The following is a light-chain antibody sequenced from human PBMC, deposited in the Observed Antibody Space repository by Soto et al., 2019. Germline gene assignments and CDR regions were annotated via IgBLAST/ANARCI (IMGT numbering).Light chain of an antibody. CDR1: QSVGSY. CDR2: DAS. V-gene: IGKV3-11*01. Sequence: EIVLTQSPATLTFSPWERATLSCRASQSVGSYLAWYQQKPGQAPRLLIYDASSRATGIPARFSGSGSGTEFTLTISSLQPDDFATYYCKQYNSYWKFGQGTKVDIK. J-gene: IGKJ1*01. CDR3: KQYNSYWK.